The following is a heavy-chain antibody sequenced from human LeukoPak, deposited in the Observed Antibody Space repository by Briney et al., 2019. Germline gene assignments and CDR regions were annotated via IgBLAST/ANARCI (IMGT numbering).Heavy chain of an antibody. V-gene: IGHV3-21*01. J-gene: IGHJ6*02. D-gene: IGHD3-9*01. Sequence: PGGSLRLSCAASGFTFSSYAMSWVRQAPGKGLEWVSSISSSSSYIYYADSVKGRFTISRDNAKNSLYLQMNSLRAEDTAVYYCARDATYYDILTGYWVYYGMDVWGQGTTVTVSS. CDR3: ARDATYYDILTGYWVYYGMDV. CDR2: ISSSSSYI. CDR1: GFTFSSYA.